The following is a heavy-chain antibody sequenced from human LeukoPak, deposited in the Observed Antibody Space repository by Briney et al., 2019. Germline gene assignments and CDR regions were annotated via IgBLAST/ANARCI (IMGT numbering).Heavy chain of an antibody. D-gene: IGHD4-17*01. CDR3: ARDLSHGDYEGY. J-gene: IGHJ4*02. CDR2: IYYSGST. Sequence: PSETLSLTCTVSGGSISSYYWGWIRQPPGKGLEWIGSIYYSGSTYYNPSLKSRVTISIDTSKNQFSLKLSSVTAADTAVYYCARDLSHGDYEGYWGQGTLVTVSS. CDR1: GGSISSYY. V-gene: IGHV4-39*07.